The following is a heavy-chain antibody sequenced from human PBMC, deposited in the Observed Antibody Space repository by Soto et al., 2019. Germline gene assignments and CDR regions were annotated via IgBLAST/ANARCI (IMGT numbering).Heavy chain of an antibody. V-gene: IGHV3-30-3*01. J-gene: IGHJ4*02. CDR2: ISYDGSSK. CDR3: ARGPGDFDY. Sequence: QVQLVESGGGVVQPGRSLRLSCAASGFTFSSYAMCWVRQAPGKGLEWVALISYDGSSKYYADSVKGRFTISRDNSRNTLYLQVNSLRGEDTAVYYCARGPGDFDYSCQGTLLTVSS. CDR1: GFTFSSYA.